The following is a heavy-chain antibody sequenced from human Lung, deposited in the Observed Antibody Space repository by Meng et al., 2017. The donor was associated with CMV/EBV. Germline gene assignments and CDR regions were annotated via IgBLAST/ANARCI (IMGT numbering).Heavy chain of an antibody. V-gene: IGHV4-4*02. CDR1: GVSISSNIR. CDR2: IDDSGST. Sequence: QSPLQGAGPGLVKPSGTLSLPCGVSGVSISSNIRWTWVRQPPGKGLEWIGDIDDSGSTNYNPSLNSRISISLDKSKNHFSLKVNSVTAADTAVYYCARGKQDAWELLAYWGQGALVTVSS. J-gene: IGHJ4*02. D-gene: IGHD1-26*01. CDR3: ARGKQDAWELLAY.